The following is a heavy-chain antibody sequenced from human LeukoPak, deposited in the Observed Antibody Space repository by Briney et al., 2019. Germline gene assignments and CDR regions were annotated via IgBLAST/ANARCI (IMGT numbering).Heavy chain of an antibody. CDR1: RGSMSDDIYY. Sequence: SETLPLTCTVSRGSMSDDIYYWTWVRQVPERGLEWIGNIHYSGSTSYNPSLESRISISVATSRNQFSLRLWSVSVADTAMYCCARGEPYSSGQAESFDFWGQGTMVTVFS. D-gene: IGHD6-25*01. CDR2: IHYSGST. CDR3: ARGEPYSSGQAESFDF. J-gene: IGHJ3*01. V-gene: IGHV4-31*03.